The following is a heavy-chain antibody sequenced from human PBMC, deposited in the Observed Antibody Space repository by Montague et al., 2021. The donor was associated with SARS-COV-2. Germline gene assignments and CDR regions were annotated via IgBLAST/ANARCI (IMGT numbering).Heavy chain of an antibody. CDR2: IYFSGSS. D-gene: IGHD3-16*01. J-gene: IGHJ5*02. Sequence: SETLSLTCTVSGGSVSSSGYYWGWIRQPPGKGLEWIGSIYFSGSSYYNPSLKSRVSISVDTSKNQFSMRLSSVTSADTAEYYCARHMTGELGIAGPNWFDPWGQGTLVTVSS. CDR3: ARHMTGELGIAGPNWFDP. V-gene: IGHV4-39*01. CDR1: GGSVSSSGYY.